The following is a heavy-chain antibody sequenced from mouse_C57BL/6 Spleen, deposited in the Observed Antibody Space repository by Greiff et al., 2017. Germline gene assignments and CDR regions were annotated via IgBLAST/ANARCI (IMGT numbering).Heavy chain of an antibody. J-gene: IGHJ3*01. D-gene: IGHD2-1*01. V-gene: IGHV1-14*01. CDR3: ARLGNHTMFAY. CDR1: GYTFTSYV. Sequence: HLVESGPELVKPGASVKMSCKASGYTFTSYVMHWVKQKPGQGLEWIGYIYPYNDGTKYNEKFKGKATLTSDKSSSTAYMELSSLTSEDSAVYYCARLGNHTMFAYWGQGTLVTVSA. CDR2: IYPYNDGT.